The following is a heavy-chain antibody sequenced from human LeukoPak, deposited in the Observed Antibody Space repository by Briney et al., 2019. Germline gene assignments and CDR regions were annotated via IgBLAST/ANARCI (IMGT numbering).Heavy chain of an antibody. V-gene: IGHV1-2*02. CDR1: GYAFTDHC. D-gene: IGHD5-12*01. J-gene: IGHJ4*02. CDR2: INPQHGDT. Sequence: ASVKDSCKATGYAFTDHCIHWLQQGPGQPLEWMGWINPQHGDTHYSRHLQGRVTMTRGASINTAYMELYRLTSEQPDSVYCARRFYTASTGYNDLPIFAAWGQGTLVTVSS. CDR3: ARRFYTASTGYNDLPIFAA.